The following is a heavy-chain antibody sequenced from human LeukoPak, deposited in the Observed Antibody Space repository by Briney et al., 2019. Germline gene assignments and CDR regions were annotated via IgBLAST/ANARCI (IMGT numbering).Heavy chain of an antibody. D-gene: IGHD3-16*01. CDR2: IRSESSST. V-gene: IGHV3-48*01. Sequence: PGGSLRLSCAASRFTFSRYTMNWVRQAPGKELEWISNIRSESSSTTYADSVKGRFTISRDNAKNSLYLQINSLRAEDTAVYYCVRDLNWAFDYWGQGTLVTVSS. CDR3: VRDLNWAFDY. CDR1: RFTFSRYT. J-gene: IGHJ4*02.